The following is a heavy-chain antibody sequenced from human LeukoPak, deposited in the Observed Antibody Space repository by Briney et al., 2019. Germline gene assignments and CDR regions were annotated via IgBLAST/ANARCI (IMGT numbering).Heavy chain of an antibody. CDR2: IKSKTDRGTT. V-gene: IGHV3-15*01. CDR3: TTDLYYDSSGYRKRIDY. D-gene: IGHD3-22*01. Sequence: PGGSLRLSCAASGLTFSNAWMSWVRQAPGKGLEWVGRIKSKTDRGTTDYAAPVKGRFTISRDDSKNTLYLQMNSLKTEDTAVYYCTTDLYYDSSGYRKRIDYWGQGTLVTVSS. CDR1: GLTFSNAW. J-gene: IGHJ4*02.